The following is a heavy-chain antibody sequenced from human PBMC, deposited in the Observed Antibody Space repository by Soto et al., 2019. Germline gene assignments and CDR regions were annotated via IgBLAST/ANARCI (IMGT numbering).Heavy chain of an antibody. CDR2: IFADYKT. CDR3: ARRTNGYFAY. CDR1: GFTVSSNY. J-gene: IGHJ4*02. Sequence: PGGSLRLSCAASGFTVSSNYMSWVRQAPGKVLESVSVIFADYKTYYADSVRGRFTISRDNSKNTLYLEMNSLRAEDTAVYYCARRTNGYFAYWGQGALVTVSS. V-gene: IGHV3-53*01. D-gene: IGHD2-8*01.